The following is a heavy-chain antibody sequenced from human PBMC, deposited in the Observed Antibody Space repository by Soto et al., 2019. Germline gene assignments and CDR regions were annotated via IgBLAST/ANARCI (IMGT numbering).Heavy chain of an antibody. V-gene: IGHV1-46*03. CDR3: ARVSTSDTRYGSVGNNWFDP. D-gene: IGHD3-10*01. CDR1: GYTFTSYY. CDR2: INPSGGST. Sequence: QVQLVQSGAEVKKPGASVKVSCKASGYTFTSYYMHWVRQAPGQGLEWMGIINPSGGSTSYAQKFQGRGTMXXXTXXSTVYMELSSLRSEDTAVYYCARVSTSDTRYGSVGNNWFDPWGQGTLVTVSS. J-gene: IGHJ5*02.